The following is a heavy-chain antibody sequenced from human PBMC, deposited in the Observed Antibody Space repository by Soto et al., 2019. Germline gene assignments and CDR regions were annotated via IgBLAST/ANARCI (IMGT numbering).Heavy chain of an antibody. CDR2: IYYSGST. CDR3: ARDSSGYFDY. V-gene: IGHV4-59*01. CDR1: GGSISNYY. D-gene: IGHD3-22*01. Sequence: SETLSLTCTVSGGSISNYYWSWIRQPPGKGLEWIGYIYYSGSTNYNPSLKSRVTISVDTSKNQFSLKLSSVTAADTAVYYCARDSSGYFDYWGQGTLVTVSS. J-gene: IGHJ4*02.